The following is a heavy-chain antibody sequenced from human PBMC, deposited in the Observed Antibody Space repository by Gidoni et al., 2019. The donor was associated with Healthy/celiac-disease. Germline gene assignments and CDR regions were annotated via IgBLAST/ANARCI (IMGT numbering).Heavy chain of an antibody. J-gene: IGHJ3*02. CDR2: IKCKTDGGTT. V-gene: IGHV3-15*01. CDR1: GFTFSNAW. Sequence: EVQLVESGGGLVKPGGSLRLSCAASGFTFSNAWMSWVRQAPGKGLEWVGRIKCKTDGGTTDYAAPVKGRFTISRDDSKNTLYLQMNSLKTEDTAVYYCTTFCSGGSCYSAFDIWGQGTMVTVSS. CDR3: TTFCSGGSCYSAFDI. D-gene: IGHD2-15*01.